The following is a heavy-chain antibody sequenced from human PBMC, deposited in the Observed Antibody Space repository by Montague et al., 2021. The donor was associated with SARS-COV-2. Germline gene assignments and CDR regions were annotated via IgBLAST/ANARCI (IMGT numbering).Heavy chain of an antibody. CDR3: ARGWFSPMLVVVIRGPFDY. J-gene: IGHJ4*02. V-gene: IGHV4-39*07. D-gene: IGHD3-22*01. Sequence: SETLSLTCTVSGGSISSSSYYWGWIRQPPGKGLEWIGTIYHSGSTYYNPSLKSRVTISVDTSKNQFSLKLSSVTAADTAVYYCARGWFSPMLVVVIRGPFDYWGQGALVTVSS. CDR1: GGSISSSSYY. CDR2: IYHSGST.